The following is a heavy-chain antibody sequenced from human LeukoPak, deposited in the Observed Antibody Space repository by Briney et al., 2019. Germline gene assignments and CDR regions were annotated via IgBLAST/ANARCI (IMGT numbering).Heavy chain of an antibody. D-gene: IGHD3-16*01. V-gene: IGHV3-21*06. CDR3: GRAFPPLRTSSAGDL. CDR2: ISGRSSHT. CDR1: GFTFSDYD. J-gene: IGHJ4*02. Sequence: PGGSLRLSCSASGFTFSDYDMNWIRQAPGKGLGWISAISGRSSHTYYGDSVKGRFSISRDNAKNLLYLQMNGLGAEDTAVYYCGRAFPPLRTSSAGDLWGQGTLVTVSS.